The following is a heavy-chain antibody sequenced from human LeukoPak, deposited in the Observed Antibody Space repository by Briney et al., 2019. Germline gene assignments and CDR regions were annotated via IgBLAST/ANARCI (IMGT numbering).Heavy chain of an antibody. CDR1: GFTFNTYA. Sequence: GGSLRLSCAVSGFTFNTYAMSWVRQAPGKGLECVSVISGSGGSTYYADSVKGRFTISRDNSKNTLYLQMNSLRAEDTAVYYCARDYYDSSGYPIDYWAREPWSPSPQ. CDR3: ARDYYDSSGYPIDY. CDR2: ISGSGGST. J-gene: IGHJ4*02. D-gene: IGHD3-22*01. V-gene: IGHV3-23*01.